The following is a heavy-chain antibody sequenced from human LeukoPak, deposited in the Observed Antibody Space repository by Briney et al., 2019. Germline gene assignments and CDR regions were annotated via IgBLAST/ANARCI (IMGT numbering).Heavy chain of an antibody. CDR2: INPIGGST. D-gene: IGHD5-24*01. CDR3: ARALRMATIPGVNMNYFDY. Sequence: ASVKVSCKASGYTFTSYYMHWVRQAPGQGLEWMGIINPIGGSTIYAQKFQGRVTMTRDTSTSTVYMELSSLRSGDTAVYYCARALRMATIPGVNMNYFDYWGQRTLVTVSS. V-gene: IGHV1-46*01. J-gene: IGHJ4*02. CDR1: GYTFTSYY.